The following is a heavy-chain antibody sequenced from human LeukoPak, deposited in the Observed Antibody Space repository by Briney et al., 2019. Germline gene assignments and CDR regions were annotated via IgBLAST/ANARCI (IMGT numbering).Heavy chain of an antibody. J-gene: IGHJ6*03. V-gene: IGHV4-59*01. CDR2: IYYSGST. D-gene: IGHD3-10*01. Sequence: PSETLSLTCTVSGGSISSYYWSWIRQPPGKGLEWIGYIYYSGSTNYNPSLKSRVTISADTSKNQFSLKLSSVTAADTAVYYCARVFNYYGSGSYSYYYYYMDVWGKGTTVTISS. CDR3: ARVFNYYGSGSYSYYYYYMDV. CDR1: GGSISSYY.